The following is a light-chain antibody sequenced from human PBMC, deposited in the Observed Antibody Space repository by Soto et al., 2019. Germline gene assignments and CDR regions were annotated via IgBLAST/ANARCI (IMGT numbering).Light chain of an antibody. Sequence: QSALTQPASVSGSPGQSITLSCTGTSSDVGGHNSVSWYQQHPGKAPKLMIYNVSNRPSGVSNRFSGSKSGNTASLTISGLLAEDEADYYCTSYTSSSTYVFGAGTKVTVL. CDR1: SSDVGGHNS. CDR3: TSYTSSSTYV. V-gene: IGLV2-14*01. CDR2: NVS. J-gene: IGLJ1*01.